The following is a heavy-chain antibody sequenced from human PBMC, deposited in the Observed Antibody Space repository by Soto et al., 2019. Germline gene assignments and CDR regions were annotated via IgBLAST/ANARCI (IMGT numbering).Heavy chain of an antibody. V-gene: IGHV1-18*01. Sequence: ASVKVSCKASGYTFIRYDISWVRQAPGQGLEWMGWIGPYNGNTNYAQKFQGRVTMTSDTSTSTAYMELRSLRSDDTAVYYCARFTDPEYCNGGTCYSKFWGQGTLVTVSS. CDR3: ARFTDPEYCNGGTCYSKF. D-gene: IGHD2-15*01. CDR1: GYTFIRYD. J-gene: IGHJ4*01. CDR2: IGPYNGNT.